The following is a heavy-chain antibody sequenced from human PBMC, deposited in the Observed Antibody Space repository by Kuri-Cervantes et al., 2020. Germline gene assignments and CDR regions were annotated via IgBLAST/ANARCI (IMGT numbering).Heavy chain of an antibody. D-gene: IGHD2-15*01. CDR1: GYTFTNYG. CDR3: AREDCSGGSCYSGGELLYGMDV. Sequence: ASVKVSCKASGYTFTNYGISWVRQAPGQGLEWMGWISAHNGNTNYAQRLQGRVTMTTDTSTSTAYMELRSLRSDDTAVYYCAREDCSGGSCYSGGELLYGMDVWGQGTTVTVSS. J-gene: IGHJ6*02. V-gene: IGHV1-18*01. CDR2: ISAHNGNT.